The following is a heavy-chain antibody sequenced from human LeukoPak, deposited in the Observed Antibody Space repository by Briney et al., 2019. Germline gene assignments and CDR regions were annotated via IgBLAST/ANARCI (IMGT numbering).Heavy chain of an antibody. J-gene: IGHJ4*02. CDR2: ISSSSSYI. CDR1: GFTFSSYS. D-gene: IGHD3-10*01. V-gene: IGHV3-21*01. CDR3: ARDYAMVRGVIIGTYYFDY. Sequence: GGSLRLSCAASGFTFSSYSMNWVRQAPGKGLEWVSSISSSSSYIYYADSVKGRFTISRDNAKNSLYLQMNSLRAEDTAVCYCARDYAMVRGVIIGTYYFDYWGQGTLVTVSS.